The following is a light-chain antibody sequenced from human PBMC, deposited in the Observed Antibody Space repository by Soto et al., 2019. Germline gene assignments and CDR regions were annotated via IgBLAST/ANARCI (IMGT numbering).Light chain of an antibody. CDR1: QSVSSSY. CDR2: GAS. J-gene: IGKJ3*01. CDR3: QQYGISSFT. V-gene: IGKV3-20*01. Sequence: EIVLTQSPDTLSLSPGERATLSCRASQSVSSSYLAWYQQKPGQAPRLLIYGASSRATGIPDRFSGSGSGTDFTLTISRLEPEDFALYYCQQYGISSFTFGPGTKVEIK.